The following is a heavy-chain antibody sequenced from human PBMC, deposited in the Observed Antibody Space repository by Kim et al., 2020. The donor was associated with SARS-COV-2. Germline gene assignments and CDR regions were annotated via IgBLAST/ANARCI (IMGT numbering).Heavy chain of an antibody. CDR1: GYTFTSYG. CDR2: ISAYNGNT. CDR3: ARDMGDYYDSSGYGLRKTFDY. J-gene: IGHJ4*02. Sequence: ASVKVSCKASGYTFTSYGISWVRQAPGQGLEWMGWISAYNGNTNYAQKLQGRVTMTTDTSTSTAYMELRSLRSDDTAVYYCARDMGDYYDSSGYGLRKTFDYWGQGTLVTVSS. D-gene: IGHD3-22*01. V-gene: IGHV1-18*01.